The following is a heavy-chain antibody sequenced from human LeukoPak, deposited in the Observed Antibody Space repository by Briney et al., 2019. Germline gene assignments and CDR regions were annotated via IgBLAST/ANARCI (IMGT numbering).Heavy chain of an antibody. V-gene: IGHV4-61*05. J-gene: IGHJ6*03. CDR3: ASRRTTVAYYYYYYMDV. CDR1: GGSISSSSYY. Sequence: SETLSLTCTVSGGSISSSSYYWGWIRQPPGKGLEWIGYIYYTGSTSYNPSLRSRVTMSADTSKNQFSLKLSSVTAADTAVYYCASRRTTVAYYYYYYMDVWGKGTTVTVSS. D-gene: IGHD4-23*01. CDR2: IYYTGST.